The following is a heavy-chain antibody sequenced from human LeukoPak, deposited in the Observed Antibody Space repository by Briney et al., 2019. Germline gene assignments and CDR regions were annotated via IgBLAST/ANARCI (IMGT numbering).Heavy chain of an antibody. V-gene: IGHV4-34*01. CDR2: VNESGGT. CDR3: ARGQGATVPKVGKNWFYP. CDR1: VGSFSGYH. Sequence: SETLSLTCAVYVGSFSGYHWNWIRQPPGKGPEWIGEVNESGGTNINPSLRSRVILSVETSMNQFSLKLISVTAADTGVYYCARGQGATVPKVGKNWFYPWGHGTRVIVSP. D-gene: IGHD1-26*01. J-gene: IGHJ5*02.